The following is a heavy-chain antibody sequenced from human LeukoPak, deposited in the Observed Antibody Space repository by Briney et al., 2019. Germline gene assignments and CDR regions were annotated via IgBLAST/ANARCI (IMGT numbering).Heavy chain of an antibody. V-gene: IGHV3-74*01. CDR2: INIDDTST. Sequence: GGSLRLSCAASGFTFSRYWMHWVRQAPGKGLVWVSRINIDDTSTSYADSVKGRFTISRDNAKNTLYLQMNSLSAEDTAVYYCAGIAATATHIDYWGQGTLVTVSS. CDR1: GFTFSRYW. D-gene: IGHD6-13*01. J-gene: IGHJ4*02. CDR3: AGIAATATHIDY.